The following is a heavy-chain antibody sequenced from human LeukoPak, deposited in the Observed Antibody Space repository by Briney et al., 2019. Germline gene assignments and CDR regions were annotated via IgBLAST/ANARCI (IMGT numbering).Heavy chain of an antibody. V-gene: IGHV4-59*08. CDR3: ARHPGSSWYVGY. D-gene: IGHD6-13*01. CDR1: GGSISSYY. CDR2: IHYSGST. Sequence: PSETLSLTCTVSGGSISSYYWSWIRQPPGKGLEWIGYIHYSGSTNYNPSLKSRVTISVDTSKNQFSLKLSSVTAADTAVYYCARHPGSSWYVGYWGQGTLVTVSS. J-gene: IGHJ4*02.